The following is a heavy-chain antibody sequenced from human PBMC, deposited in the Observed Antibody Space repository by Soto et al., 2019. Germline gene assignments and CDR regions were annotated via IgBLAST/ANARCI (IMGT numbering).Heavy chain of an antibody. Sequence: QVQLVESGGGVVQPGRSLRLSCAASGFTFSSYGMHWVRQAPGKGLEWVAVISYDGSNKYYADSVKGRFTISRDNSKNTLYLQMNSLRAEDTAVYYCAKTVRTDPGYGMDVWGQGTTVTVSS. J-gene: IGHJ6*02. CDR1: GFTFSSYG. D-gene: IGHD3-10*01. V-gene: IGHV3-30*18. CDR3: AKTVRTDPGYGMDV. CDR2: ISYDGSNK.